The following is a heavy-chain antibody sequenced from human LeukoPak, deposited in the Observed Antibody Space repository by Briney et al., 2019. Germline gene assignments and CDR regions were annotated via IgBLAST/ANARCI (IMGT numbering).Heavy chain of an antibody. Sequence: PGGSLRLSCAASGFTFSSYWMSCVRQAPGKGLEWVANIKQDGSEKYYVDSVKGRFTISRDNAKNSLYLQMNSLRAEDTAVYYCARDIVVVVAAYFDYWGQGTLVTVSS. CDR1: GFTFSSYW. J-gene: IGHJ4*02. CDR2: IKQDGSEK. CDR3: ARDIVVVVAAYFDY. V-gene: IGHV3-7*01. D-gene: IGHD2-15*01.